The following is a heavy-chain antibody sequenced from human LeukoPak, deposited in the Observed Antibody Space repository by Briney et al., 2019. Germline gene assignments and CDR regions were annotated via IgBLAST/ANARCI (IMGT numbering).Heavy chain of an antibody. CDR2: INHSGST. CDR3: AREDGSGSYFPFDY. J-gene: IGHJ4*02. V-gene: IGHV4-34*01. Sequence: SETLSLTCAVYGGSFSGYYWSWIRQPPGKGLEWIGEINHSGSTNYNPSLKSRVTISVDTSKNQFSLKLSSVTAADTAVYYCAREDGSGSYFPFDYWGQGTLVTVSS. CDR1: GGSFSGYY. D-gene: IGHD3-10*01.